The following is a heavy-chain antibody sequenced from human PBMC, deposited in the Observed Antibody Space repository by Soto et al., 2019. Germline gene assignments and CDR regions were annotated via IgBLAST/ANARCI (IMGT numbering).Heavy chain of an antibody. Sequence: QLQLQESGPGLVKPSETLSLTCTVSGGSISSSSYYWGWIRQPPGKGLEWIGSIYYSGSTYYTPSLKRRVTISVDTSKNQFSLKLSSVTAADTAVYYCARHRPGIAVDWGQGTLVTVSS. CDR2: IYYSGST. J-gene: IGHJ4*02. CDR3: ARHRPGIAVD. D-gene: IGHD6-19*01. CDR1: GGSISSSSYY. V-gene: IGHV4-39*01.